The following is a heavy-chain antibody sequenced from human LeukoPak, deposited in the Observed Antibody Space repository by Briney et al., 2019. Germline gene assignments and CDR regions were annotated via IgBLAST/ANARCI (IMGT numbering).Heavy chain of an antibody. J-gene: IGHJ4*02. V-gene: IGHV1-46*01. CDR3: ARSLDSGSYWEYYFDY. CDR1: GYTFTSYY. CDR2: INPSGGST. D-gene: IGHD1-26*01. Sequence: GASVKVSCKASGYTFTSYYMHWVRQAPGQGLEWMGIINPSGGSTSYAQKFQGRVTMTRDTSTSTVYMELSSLRSEDTAVYYCARSLDSGSYWEYYFDYWGQGTLVTVSS.